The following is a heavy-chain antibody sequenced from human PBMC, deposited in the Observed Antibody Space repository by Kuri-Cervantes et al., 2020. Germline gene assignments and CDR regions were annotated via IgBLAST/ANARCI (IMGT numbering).Heavy chain of an antibody. CDR3: AKAFGDIAVGYFDY. CDR1: GFTISNYR. J-gene: IGHJ4*02. CDR2: ISGSGGST. Sequence: GESLKISCEASGFTISNYRMSWVRQAPGKGLEWVSAISGSGGSTYYADSVKGRFTISRDNSKNTLYLQMNSLRAEDTAVYYCAKAFGDIAVGYFDYWGQGTLVTVSS. D-gene: IGHD6-19*01. V-gene: IGHV3-23*01.